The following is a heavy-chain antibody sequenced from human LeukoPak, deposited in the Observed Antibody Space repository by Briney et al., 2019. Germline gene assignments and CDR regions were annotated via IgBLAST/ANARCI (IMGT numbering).Heavy chain of an antibody. CDR1: GFTFSTYA. Sequence: PGGSLRLSCAASGFTFSTYAMHWVRQAPGKGLEWVAFIWSDGSKKYYADSVKGRFAISRENSKNTVYLQMNDLRPEDTALYFCAKISSSAESNFDYWGQGTLLTVSS. D-gene: IGHD6-25*01. CDR2: IWSDGSKK. CDR3: AKISSSAESNFDY. J-gene: IGHJ4*02. V-gene: IGHV3-30*02.